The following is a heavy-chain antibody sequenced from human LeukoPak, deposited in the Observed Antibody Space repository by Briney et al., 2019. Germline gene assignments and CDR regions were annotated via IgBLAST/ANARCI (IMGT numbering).Heavy chain of an antibody. CDR1: GFTFSNAW. CDR3: TTRIVVVPAAYYYYGMDV. D-gene: IGHD2-2*01. CDR2: IKSKTDGGTT. Sequence: GGSLRLSCAASGFTFSNAWMSWVRQAPGMGLEWVGRIKSKTDGGTTDYAAPVKGRFTISRDDSKNTLYLQMNSLKTEDTAVYYCTTRIVVVPAAYYYYGMDVWGQGTTVTVSS. V-gene: IGHV3-15*01. J-gene: IGHJ6*02.